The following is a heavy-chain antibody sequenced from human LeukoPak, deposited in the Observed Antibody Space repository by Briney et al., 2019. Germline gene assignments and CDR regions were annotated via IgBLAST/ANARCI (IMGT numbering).Heavy chain of an antibody. D-gene: IGHD2-2*01. CDR3: ASSLYCSSTSCSDAFDI. V-gene: IGHV1-18*01. J-gene: IGHJ3*02. Sequence: ASVRVSCKASGYTFTSYGISWVRQAPGQGLEWMGWINAYNGNTKYVEKLQGRVTMTTDTSTSTAYMELRSLRSDDTAVYYCASSLYCSSTSCSDAFDIWGQGTMVTVSS. CDR2: INAYNGNT. CDR1: GYTFTSYG.